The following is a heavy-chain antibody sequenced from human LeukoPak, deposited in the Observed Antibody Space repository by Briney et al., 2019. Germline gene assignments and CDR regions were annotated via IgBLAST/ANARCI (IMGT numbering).Heavy chain of an antibody. J-gene: IGHJ3*02. Sequence: PGGSLRLSCAASEFTFRTYGMHWIRQAPGTGLEWVAFIRYDGSDKYYADSVKGRFTISRDNSKNTLNLQMNSLRVEDTAVYYCARDPVPLYDILTGDYNDAFDIWGQGTMVTVSS. D-gene: IGHD3-9*01. CDR2: IRYDGSDK. CDR3: ARDPVPLYDILTGDYNDAFDI. V-gene: IGHV3-30*02. CDR1: EFTFRTYG.